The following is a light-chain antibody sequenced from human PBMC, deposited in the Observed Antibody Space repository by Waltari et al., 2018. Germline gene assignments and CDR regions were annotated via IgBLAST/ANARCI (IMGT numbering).Light chain of an antibody. J-gene: IGKJ4*01. CDR2: WAS. V-gene: IGKV4-1*01. Sequence: DIVMTQSPDSLAVSLGERATINCKSSQTIFPGSNNKNYLAWYQQKPRQPPRLLLYWASTRESGVPDRFSGSGSGTDFTLTISSLQAEDVAVYYCQQYYDTPLSFGGGTKVEIK. CDR3: QQYYDTPLS. CDR1: QTIFPGSNNKNY.